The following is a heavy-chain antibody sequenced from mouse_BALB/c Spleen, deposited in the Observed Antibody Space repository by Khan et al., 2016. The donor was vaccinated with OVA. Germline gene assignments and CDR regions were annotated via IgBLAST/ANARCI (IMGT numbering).Heavy chain of an antibody. CDR2: MFPGDGST. D-gene: IGHD2-14*01. CDR1: GYTFTSYD. V-gene: IGHV1-85*01. Sequence: QVQLQQSGAELVKPGASVKLSCKASGYTFTSYDINWVRQRPEQGLEWIGWMFPGDGSTKYNENFKGKATLTTDKSSSTAYMQLSRLTSEDSGAYFCARGGYGGFGYWGQGTLVTVSA. CDR3: ARGGYGGFGY. J-gene: IGHJ3*01.